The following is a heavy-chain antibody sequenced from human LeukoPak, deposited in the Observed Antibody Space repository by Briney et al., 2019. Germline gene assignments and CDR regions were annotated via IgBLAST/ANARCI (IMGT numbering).Heavy chain of an antibody. D-gene: IGHD2/OR15-2a*01. Sequence: SETLSLTCTVPGGSISSYYWSWIRQPPGKGLEWIGYIYYSGSTNYNPSLKSRVTISVDTSKNQFSLKLNSVTAADTAVYYCARHLSSRFMAFDIWGQGTMVTVSS. CDR2: IYYSGST. CDR3: ARHLSSRFMAFDI. V-gene: IGHV4-59*08. J-gene: IGHJ3*02. CDR1: GGSISSYY.